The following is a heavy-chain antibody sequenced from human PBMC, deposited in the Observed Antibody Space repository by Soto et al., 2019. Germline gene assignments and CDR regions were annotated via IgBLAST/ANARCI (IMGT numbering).Heavy chain of an antibody. Sequence: SEILSPTCTASGGAMSSNYWTWILLSPWKGLEWIGTIYYRGSTYYNPSLPSRVTISVDTSKNQFSLKLSSVTAADTAVYHCARHKDTSSRYLLPDYWGQGTLLTVSS. CDR1: GGAMSSNY. V-gene: IGHV4-59*08. CDR3: ARHKDTSSRYLLPDY. J-gene: IGHJ4*02. D-gene: IGHD6-13*01. CDR2: IYYRGST.